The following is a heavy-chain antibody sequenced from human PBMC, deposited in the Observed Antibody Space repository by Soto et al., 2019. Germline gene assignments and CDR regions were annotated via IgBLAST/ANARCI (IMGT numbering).Heavy chain of an antibody. CDR2: IYYSGST. V-gene: IGHV4-59*08. CDR3: ARHLEIAAAGYYYYYYMDV. D-gene: IGHD6-13*01. CDR1: GGYISSYY. Sequence: PSETMSLTCTVSGGYISSYYWSWIRKTPGKGLEWIGYIYYSGSTNYNPSLKSRVTISVDTSKNQFSLKLSSVTAADTAVYYCARHLEIAAAGYYYYYYMDVWGKGTTVTVSS. J-gene: IGHJ6*03.